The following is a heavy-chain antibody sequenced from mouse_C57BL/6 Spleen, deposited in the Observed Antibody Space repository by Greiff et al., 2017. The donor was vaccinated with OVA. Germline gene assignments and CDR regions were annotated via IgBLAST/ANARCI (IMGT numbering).Heavy chain of an antibody. V-gene: IGHV1-82*01. Sequence: QVQLQQSGPELVKPGASVKLSCKASGYAFSSSWMTWVKQRPGKGLEWIGRIYPGDGDTNYNGKFKGKATLTADKSSSTAYMQHSSLTSEDSAVYFCARSGYSNYLAWFAYWGQGTLVTVSA. D-gene: IGHD2-5*01. J-gene: IGHJ3*01. CDR3: ARSGYSNYLAWFAY. CDR1: GYAFSSSW. CDR2: IYPGDGDT.